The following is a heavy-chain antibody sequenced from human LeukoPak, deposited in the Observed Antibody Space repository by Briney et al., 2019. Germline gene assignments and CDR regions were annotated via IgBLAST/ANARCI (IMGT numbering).Heavy chain of an antibody. Sequence: GGSLRLSCAASGFTFSSFWMSWVRQVPGKGLEWVANIKDDGSENHHVDSVRGRFTISRDNAKTSLYLQMNSLRAEDTAVYYCATNGHSHANWGQGTLVTVSS. CDR1: GFTFSSFW. V-gene: IGHV3-7*01. D-gene: IGHD2-2*01. CDR2: IKDDGSEN. J-gene: IGHJ4*02. CDR3: ATNGHSHAN.